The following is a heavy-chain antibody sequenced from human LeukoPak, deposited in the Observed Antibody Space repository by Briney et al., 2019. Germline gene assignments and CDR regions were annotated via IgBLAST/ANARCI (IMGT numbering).Heavy chain of an antibody. D-gene: IGHD3-3*01. CDR2: IYYSGST. CDR3: ARLLYDFWSGYYFDY. Sequence: SETLSLTCTVSGGSISSYYWSWIRQPPGKGLEWIGYIYYSGSTNYNPSLKSRVTISVDTSKNQFSLKLSSVTAADTAVYYCARLLYDFWSGYYFDYWGQGTLVTVSS. J-gene: IGHJ4*02. CDR1: GGSISSYY. V-gene: IGHV4-59*01.